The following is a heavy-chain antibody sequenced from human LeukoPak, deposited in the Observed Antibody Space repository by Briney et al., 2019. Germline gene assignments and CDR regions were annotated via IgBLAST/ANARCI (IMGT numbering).Heavy chain of an antibody. J-gene: IGHJ6*02. D-gene: IGHD3-10*01. CDR2: IYYSRST. V-gene: IGHV4-61*01. CDR3: ARDSIRAYYGSGSYYYYYYGMDV. Sequence: PSETLSLTCTVSGGSFSSGSYYWSWIRQPPGRGLEWFGYIYYSRSTNYNPSLKSRVTIAVDTSKNQFSLKLSSVPAADTAVYYCARDSIRAYYGSGSYYYYYYGMDVWGQGTTVTVSS. CDR1: GGSFSSGSYY.